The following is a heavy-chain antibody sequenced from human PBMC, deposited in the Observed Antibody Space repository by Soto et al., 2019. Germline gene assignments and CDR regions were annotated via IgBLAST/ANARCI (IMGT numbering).Heavy chain of an antibody. CDR2: FSYSGSL. CDR3: AGGPRYWSFAL. Sequence: PSETLSLTCSVYGGSSRAYHWSWIRQSPGEVLEWIGEFSYSGSLNYNPSLKRRVAVSLDTSTDHFSLTMTSVTAADTGVYFCAGGPRYWSFALWGRGTLVTVSS. J-gene: IGHJ2*01. CDR1: GGSSRAYH. V-gene: IGHV4-34*01. D-gene: IGHD1-20*01.